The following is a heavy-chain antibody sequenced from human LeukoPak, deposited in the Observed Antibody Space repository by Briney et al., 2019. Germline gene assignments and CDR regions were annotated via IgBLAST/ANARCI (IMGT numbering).Heavy chain of an antibody. CDR3: AKDGSGGITIFGVVAAVWIDY. J-gene: IGHJ4*02. CDR1: GFTFSSYA. V-gene: IGHV3-23*01. Sequence: GGSLRLSCAASGFTFSSYAMSWVRQAPGRGLEWVSGISGSGSTYHADSVKGRFTTSRDNSKNTPYLQMNSLRAEDTAVYYCAKDGSGGITIFGVVAAVWIDYWGQGTLVTVSS. D-gene: IGHD3-3*01. CDR2: ISGSGST.